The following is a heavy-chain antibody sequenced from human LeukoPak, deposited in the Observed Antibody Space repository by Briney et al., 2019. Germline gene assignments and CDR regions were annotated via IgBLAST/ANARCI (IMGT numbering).Heavy chain of an antibody. J-gene: IGHJ5*02. CDR2: IYYSGST. D-gene: IGHD6-6*01. V-gene: IGHV4-59*08. Sequence: SETLPLTCTVSGGAISSHYWSWIRQPPGKGLEWIGYIYYSGSTNYNPSLKSRVTISVDTSKNQFSLKLSSMTAADTAVYYCARLRSSSSSGLEFNWFDPWGQGTLVTVSS. CDR3: ARLRSSSSSGLEFNWFDP. CDR1: GGAISSHY.